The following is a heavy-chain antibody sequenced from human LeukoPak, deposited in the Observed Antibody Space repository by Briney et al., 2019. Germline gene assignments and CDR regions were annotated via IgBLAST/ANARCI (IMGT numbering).Heavy chain of an antibody. J-gene: IGHJ4*02. D-gene: IGHD3-22*01. Sequence: SETLSLTCTVSGGSLSSYYWSWIRQPPGKGLEWIGYIYYSGSTNYNPSLKSRVTISVDTSKNQFSLKLSSVTAADTAVYYCARTTSYYDSSGYYYGIGFDYWGQGTLVTVSS. CDR1: GGSLSSYY. CDR2: IYYSGST. V-gene: IGHV4-59*01. CDR3: ARTTSYYDSSGYYYGIGFDY.